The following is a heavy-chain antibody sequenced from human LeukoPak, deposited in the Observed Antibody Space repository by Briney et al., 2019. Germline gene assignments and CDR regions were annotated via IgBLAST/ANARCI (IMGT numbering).Heavy chain of an antibody. CDR2: INPYNGNT. Sequence: ASVKVSCKASGYTFTSYGMHWVRQAPGQGLAWMGWINPYNGNTNYAQNLQGRVTMTTDTSTSTAYMELRSLRSDDTAVYYCARRGLTNEDTYCNSTGCYIASGDWFDPWGQGTLVTVSS. D-gene: IGHD2-2*02. V-gene: IGHV1-18*01. CDR1: GYTFTSYG. J-gene: IGHJ5*02. CDR3: ARRGLTNEDTYCNSTGCYIASGDWFDP.